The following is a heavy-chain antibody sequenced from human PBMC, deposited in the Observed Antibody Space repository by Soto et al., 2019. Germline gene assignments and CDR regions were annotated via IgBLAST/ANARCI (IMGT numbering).Heavy chain of an antibody. CDR2: IHPGGQTI. Sequence: EVQLVESGGGLVQPGGSLRLSCAASGFTFSSSEMYWVRQAPGKGLEWISYIHPGGQTIFYAESVKGRFTISRDNAKHSVYLQMNSLRAEVMAVDYWAIRGSCWGRGTKVTFSS. V-gene: IGHV3-48*03. D-gene: IGHD2-15*01. CDR3: AIRGSC. CDR1: GFTFSSSE. J-gene: IGHJ3*01.